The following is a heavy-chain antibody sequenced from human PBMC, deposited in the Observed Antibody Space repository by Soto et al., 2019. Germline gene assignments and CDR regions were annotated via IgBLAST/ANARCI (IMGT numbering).Heavy chain of an antibody. CDR1: GFTFSSYT. V-gene: IGHV3-21*01. J-gene: IGHJ5*02. D-gene: IGHD5-18*01. CDR3: ARDVETSMDGLNYFDP. Sequence: GGSLRLSCAASGFTFSSYTMNWVRQAPGKGLEWVSSISSSGSYIHYADSVKGRFTISRDNAKNSLFLQMDSLRAEDTAVYYCARDVETSMDGLNYFDPWVQGTLVTVSS. CDR2: ISSSGSYI.